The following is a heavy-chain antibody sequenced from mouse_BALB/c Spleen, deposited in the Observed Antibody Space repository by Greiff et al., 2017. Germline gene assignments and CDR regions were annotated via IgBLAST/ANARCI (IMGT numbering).Heavy chain of an antibody. CDR1: GFTFSSYT. J-gene: IGHJ1*01. D-gene: IGHD1-1*01. V-gene: IGHV5-12-2*01. CDR2: ISNGGGST. CDR3: ARQRQNYYVSSYRYFDV. Sequence: EVMLVESGGGLVQPGGSLKLSCAASGFTFSSYTMSWVRQTPEKRLEWVAYISNGGGSTYYPDTVKGRFTISRDNAKNTLYLQMSSLKSEDTAMYYCARQRQNYYVSSYRYFDVWGAGTTVTVSS.